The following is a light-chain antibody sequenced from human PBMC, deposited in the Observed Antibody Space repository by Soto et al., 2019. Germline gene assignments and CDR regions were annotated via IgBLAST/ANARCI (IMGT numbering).Light chain of an antibody. J-gene: IGKJ2*01. CDR1: QDISTS. CDR3: QQYEKVPT. Sequence: DIQLTQSPSSLSASIGDSVTITCQASQDISTSLNWYHRRPGKAPKLLITDASTLQTGVPPRFRGSGAGTDFSFTISRLQPEDFGEYYCQQYEKVPTFGQGTKGKIK. V-gene: IGKV1-33*01. CDR2: DAS.